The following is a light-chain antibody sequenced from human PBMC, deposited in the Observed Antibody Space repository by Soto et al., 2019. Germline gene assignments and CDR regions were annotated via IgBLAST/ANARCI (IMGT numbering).Light chain of an antibody. J-gene: IGLJ1*01. CDR3: QSYDSSLTVYV. CDR2: GNT. V-gene: IGLV1-40*01. Sequence: SALTQPPSVSGAPGQRVTISCTGSSSNIGAGYGVHWYQQLPGTAPKLLIHGNTNRPSGVPDRFSGSKSGTSASLAITGLQAEDEADYYCQSYDSSLTVYVFGTGTKSPS. CDR1: SSNIGAGYG.